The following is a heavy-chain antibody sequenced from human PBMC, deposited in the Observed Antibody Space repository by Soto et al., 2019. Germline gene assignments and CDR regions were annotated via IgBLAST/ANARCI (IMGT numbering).Heavy chain of an antibody. Sequence: QVQLQESGPGLVKPSQTLSLTCTVSGGSISSGGYYWSWIRQHPGKGLECIGYIYYSGSTYYNPSLKSRVTISVDTSNNQFSLKLSSVTAADTAVYYCARDSTPYYYDSSGYPHYYYYGMDVWGQGTTVTVSS. CDR3: ARDSTPYYYDSSGYPHYYYYGMDV. J-gene: IGHJ6*02. V-gene: IGHV4-31*03. D-gene: IGHD3-22*01. CDR1: GGSISSGGYY. CDR2: IYYSGST.